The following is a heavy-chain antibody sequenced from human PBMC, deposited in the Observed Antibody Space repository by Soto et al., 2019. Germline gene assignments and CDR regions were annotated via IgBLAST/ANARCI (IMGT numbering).Heavy chain of an antibody. CDR2: ISGSGGST. Sequence: PGGSLRLSCAASGFTFSSYAMSWVRQAPGKGLEWVSAISGSGGSTYYADSVKGRFTISRDNSKNTLYLQMNSLRAEDTAVYYCAKDQSQMMVGATWVFDYWGQGTLVTVSS. CDR3: AKDQSQMMVGATWVFDY. D-gene: IGHD1-26*01. CDR1: GFTFSSYA. V-gene: IGHV3-23*01. J-gene: IGHJ4*02.